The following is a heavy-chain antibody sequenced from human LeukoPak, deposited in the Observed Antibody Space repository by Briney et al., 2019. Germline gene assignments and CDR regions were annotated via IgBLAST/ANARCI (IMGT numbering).Heavy chain of an antibody. CDR3: ARAGGLVPNAFDI. CDR2: IIPILGIA. V-gene: IGHV1-69*04. D-gene: IGHD6-19*01. Sequence: SVKVSCKASGGTFSSYAISWVRQAPGQGLEWMGRIIPILGIANYAQKFQGRVTITADKSTSTAYMELSSLRSEDTAVYYCARAGGLVPNAFDIWGQGTMDTVSS. J-gene: IGHJ3*02. CDR1: GGTFSSYA.